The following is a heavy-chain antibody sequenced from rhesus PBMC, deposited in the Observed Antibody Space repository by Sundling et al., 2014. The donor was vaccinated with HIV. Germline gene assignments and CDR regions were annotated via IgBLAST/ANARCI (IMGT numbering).Heavy chain of an antibody. J-gene: IGHJ6*01. D-gene: IGHD6-25*01. V-gene: IGHV4-173*01. CDR3: ARTGGGRSPLDYYGLDS. CDR2: IYGSGGRT. Sequence: QLQLQESGPGLVKPSETLSVTCAVSGGSISSNFWSWIRQAPGKGLEWIGRIYGSGGRTDYNPSLKSRVTISTDTSKNQFSLKLNSMTAADTAVYYCARTGGGRSPLDYYGLDSWGQGVVVTVSS. CDR1: GGSISSNF.